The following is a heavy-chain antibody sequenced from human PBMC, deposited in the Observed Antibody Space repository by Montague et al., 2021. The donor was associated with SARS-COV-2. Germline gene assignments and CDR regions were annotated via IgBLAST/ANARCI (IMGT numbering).Heavy chain of an antibody. Sequence: SETLSLTCTVFGGSFSEYYWTWIRQSPGKGLEWIGEFNYTGSTNYNPSLKSRVTISVDTSKKHFSLKLTSMTAADTAIYYCARSLLRYFFDWGQGTTVTVSS. CDR2: FNYTGST. CDR1: GGSFSEYY. J-gene: IGHJ6*02. V-gene: IGHV4-34*01. D-gene: IGHD3-9*01. CDR3: ARSLLRYFFD.